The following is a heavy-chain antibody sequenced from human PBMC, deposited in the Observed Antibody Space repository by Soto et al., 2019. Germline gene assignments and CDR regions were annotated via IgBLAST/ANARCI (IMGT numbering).Heavy chain of an antibody. D-gene: IGHD6-13*01. Sequence: EVQLVESGGGSVQPGRSLRLSCAASGFNFDDYAMHWVRQVPGKGLEWVSGINWNSVSIDYADYVKGRVTISRYNAKNSLYLQMNSLRAEDAALYYCSKDLYSSINPRGGYFQHWGQGTLDIVTS. CDR3: SKDLYSSINPRGGYFQH. V-gene: IGHV3-9*01. CDR1: GFNFDDYA. CDR2: INWNSVSI. J-gene: IGHJ1*01.